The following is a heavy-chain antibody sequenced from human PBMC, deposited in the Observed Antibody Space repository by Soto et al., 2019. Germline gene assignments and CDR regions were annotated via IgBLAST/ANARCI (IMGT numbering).Heavy chain of an antibody. CDR1: GFTVSSNY. CDR2: ICSGGST. Sequence: GGSLRLSCAASGFTVSSNYMSWVRQAPGKGLEWVSAICSGGSTYYADSVKGRFTISRDNSKNTLYLQMNSLRAEDTAVYYCAKDPRRIRVTMVRGVNWFDPWGQGTLVTVSS. D-gene: IGHD3-10*01. V-gene: IGHV3-53*01. CDR3: AKDPRRIRVTMVRGVNWFDP. J-gene: IGHJ5*02.